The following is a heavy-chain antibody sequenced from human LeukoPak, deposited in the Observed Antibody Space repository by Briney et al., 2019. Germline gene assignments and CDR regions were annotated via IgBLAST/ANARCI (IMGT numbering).Heavy chain of an antibody. Sequence: GGSLRLSCAASGFTVSNNYMSWVRQAPGKGLEWVSVIYSGGSTYYADSVKGRFTISRDNSKNTLYLQMNSLRAEDTAVYYCARIPPPATTGGGDYWGQGTLVTVSS. V-gene: IGHV3-53*01. CDR2: IYSGGST. D-gene: IGHD4-17*01. CDR1: GFTVSNNY. CDR3: ARIPPPATTGGGDY. J-gene: IGHJ4*02.